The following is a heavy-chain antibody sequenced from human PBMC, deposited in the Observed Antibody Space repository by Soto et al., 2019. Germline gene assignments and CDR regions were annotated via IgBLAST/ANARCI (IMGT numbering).Heavy chain of an antibody. D-gene: IGHD3-22*01. Sequence: GGSLRLSCAASGFTSSTYEMNWVRQAPGKGLEWISYISSSGSSIYYADSVKGRFTISRDNAWNSLHLQMNSLRVEDTAVYYCARDGYDSSGDSEYFQYWGQGTLVTVSS. V-gene: IGHV3-48*03. CDR2: ISSSGSSI. CDR3: ARDGYDSSGDSEYFQY. J-gene: IGHJ1*01. CDR1: GFTSSTYE.